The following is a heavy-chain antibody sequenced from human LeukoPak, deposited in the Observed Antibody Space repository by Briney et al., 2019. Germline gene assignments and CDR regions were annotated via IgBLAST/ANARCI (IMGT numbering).Heavy chain of an antibody. CDR3: VRDARGSLDY. CDR2: MAFDGTDI. Sequence: GGSLRLSCAASGFTFSTSAMHWVRQAPGKGLESVTIMAFDGTDINYIDSVKGRFTISGDNSKNTLYLEMNSLRTEDTAVYYCVRDARGSLDYWGQGTLVTVSS. V-gene: IGHV3-30-3*01. CDR1: GFTFSTSA. J-gene: IGHJ4*02.